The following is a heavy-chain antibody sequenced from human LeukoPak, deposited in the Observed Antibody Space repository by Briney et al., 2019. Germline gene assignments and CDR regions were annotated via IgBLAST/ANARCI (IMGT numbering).Heavy chain of an antibody. Sequence: PGRSLRLSCAASGFTFDDYAMHWVRQAPGTGLEWVSGISWNSGSIGYADSVKGRFTISRDNAKNSLYLQMNSLRAEDTALYYCAKDIRGMGQWLGFDYWGQGTLVTVSS. CDR1: GFTFDDYA. CDR3: AKDIRGMGQWLGFDY. D-gene: IGHD6-19*01. J-gene: IGHJ4*02. CDR2: ISWNSGSI. V-gene: IGHV3-9*01.